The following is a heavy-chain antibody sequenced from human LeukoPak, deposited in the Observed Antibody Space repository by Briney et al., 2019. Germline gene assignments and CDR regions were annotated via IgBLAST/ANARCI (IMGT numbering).Heavy chain of an antibody. Sequence: SETLSLTCAVYGGSFSGYYWRWIRQPPGKGLEWIGEINHSGSTNYNPSLKSRVTISVDTSKNQFSLKLSSVTAADTAVYYCARGRGYSYGSSVYYYGMDVWGQGTTVTVSS. CDR3: ARGRGYSYGSSVYYYGMDV. J-gene: IGHJ6*02. V-gene: IGHV4-34*01. CDR1: GGSFSGYY. CDR2: INHSGST. D-gene: IGHD5-18*01.